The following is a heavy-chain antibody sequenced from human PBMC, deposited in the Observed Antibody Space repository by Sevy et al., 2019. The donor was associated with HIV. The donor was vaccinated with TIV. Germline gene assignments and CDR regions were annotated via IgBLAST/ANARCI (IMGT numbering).Heavy chain of an antibody. CDR2: IYYSGST. V-gene: IGHV4-39*02. J-gene: IGHJ4*02. Sequence: SETLSLTCTVSGDSISNNDYYWAWIRQPPGKGLAWIGSIYYSGSTYYTPSLKSRVTISVDTSKNQFSLKLRSVTAADTAVYYCAREGPRIAQFDYWGQGTLVTVSS. CDR3: AREGPRIAQFDY. CDR1: GDSISNNDYY. D-gene: IGHD6-13*01.